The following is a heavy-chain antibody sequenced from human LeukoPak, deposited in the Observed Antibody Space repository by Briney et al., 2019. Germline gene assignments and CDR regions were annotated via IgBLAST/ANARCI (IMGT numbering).Heavy chain of an antibody. V-gene: IGHV3-21*01. CDR1: GFTFSSYS. CDR3: ARGPAMVRGVRSDY. Sequence: GGSLRPSCAASGFTFSSYSMNWVRQAPGKGLEWVSSISSSSSYIYYADSVKGRFTISRDNAKNSLYLQMNSLRAEDTAVYYCARGPAMVRGVRSDYWGQGTLVTVSS. J-gene: IGHJ4*02. CDR2: ISSSSSYI. D-gene: IGHD3-10*01.